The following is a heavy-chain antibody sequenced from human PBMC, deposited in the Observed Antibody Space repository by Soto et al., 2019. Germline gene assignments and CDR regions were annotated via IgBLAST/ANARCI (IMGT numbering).Heavy chain of an antibody. D-gene: IGHD3-10*01. V-gene: IGHV4-39*01. CDR2: IYEAATT. CDR1: GASISRTGFH. CDR3: ARRGSGHTFDY. J-gene: IGHJ4*02. Sequence: SETLSLTCAVSGASISRTGFHWGWIRQPPGQGLEWIGSIYEAATTFYNSSLKSRVTISADTSNNHFSLKLSSVTAADTAVYYCARRGSGHTFDYWGQGTLVTVSS.